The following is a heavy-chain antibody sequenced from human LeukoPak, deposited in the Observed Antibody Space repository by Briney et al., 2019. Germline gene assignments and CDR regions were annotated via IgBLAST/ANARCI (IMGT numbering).Heavy chain of an antibody. CDR2: INHSGST. V-gene: IGHV4-34*01. D-gene: IGHD3-10*01. Sequence: TSETLSLTCTVSGGSISSYYWSWIRQPPGKGLEWIGEINHSGSTNYNPSLKSRVTISVDTSKNQFSLKLSSVTAADTAVYYCARKIRYYGSGNVNWFDPWGQGTLVTVSS. CDR1: GGSISSYY. J-gene: IGHJ5*02. CDR3: ARKIRYYGSGNVNWFDP.